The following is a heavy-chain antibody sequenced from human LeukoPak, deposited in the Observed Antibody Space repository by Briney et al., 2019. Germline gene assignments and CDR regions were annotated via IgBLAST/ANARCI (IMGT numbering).Heavy chain of an antibody. CDR2: IKQGGSDK. D-gene: IGHD3-10*01. CDR3: ARDSGEFHFDY. Sequence: GGSLRLSCAASGFTFSNYWMGWARQAPGKGLEWVANIKQGGSDKLYGDSVKGRFTIFRDNAKNSLELQMNSLRVEDTAVYYCARDSGEFHFDYWGQGTLVTVSS. V-gene: IGHV3-7*04. J-gene: IGHJ4*02. CDR1: GFTFSNYW.